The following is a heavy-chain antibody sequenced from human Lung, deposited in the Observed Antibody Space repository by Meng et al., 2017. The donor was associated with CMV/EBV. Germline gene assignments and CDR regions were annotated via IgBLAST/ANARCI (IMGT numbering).Heavy chain of an antibody. CDR1: GFTFSSYA. CDR3: AKPSYYCESISYCQDY. J-gene: IGHJ4*02. Sequence: GGSLRLXXAASGFTFSSYAMTWVRQAPGKGLEWVSDISGSGGNTYYADSVKGRFAISRDNSKNTLYLQMNSLRADDTAVYYCAKPSYYCESISYCQDYWGQGXMVTVSS. CDR2: ISGSGGNT. V-gene: IGHV3-23*01. D-gene: IGHD3-22*01.